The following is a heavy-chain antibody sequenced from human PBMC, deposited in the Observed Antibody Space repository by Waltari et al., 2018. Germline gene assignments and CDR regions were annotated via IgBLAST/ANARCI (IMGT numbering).Heavy chain of an antibody. CDR2: IYTSGST. CDR3: ARDLGVPGGFDY. CDR1: GGSISSGSYY. J-gene: IGHJ4*02. D-gene: IGHD3-16*01. V-gene: IGHV4-61*09. Sequence: QVQLQESGPGLVKPSQTLSLTCTVSGGSISSGSYYWRWIRQPAGKGLEWIGYIYTSGSTNYNPSLKSRVTISVDTSKNQFSLKLSSVTAADTAVYYCARDLGVPGGFDYWGQGTLVTVSS.